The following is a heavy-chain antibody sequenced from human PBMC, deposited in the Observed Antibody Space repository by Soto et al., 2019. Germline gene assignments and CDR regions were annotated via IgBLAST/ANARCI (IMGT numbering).Heavy chain of an antibody. J-gene: IGHJ4*02. Sequence: EVQLVESGGGLVQPGRSLRLSCVVSGFTFEDQSMHWIRQAPGKGLEWVSGISWDSGRIGYADSVKGRFTTSRDNAKNSLYLQMNSLRAEDTALYFCIKESKPGDLDYWGQGTLVTVSS. V-gene: IGHV3-9*01. CDR3: IKESKPGDLDY. CDR2: ISWDSGRI. D-gene: IGHD2-21*01. CDR1: GFTFEDQS.